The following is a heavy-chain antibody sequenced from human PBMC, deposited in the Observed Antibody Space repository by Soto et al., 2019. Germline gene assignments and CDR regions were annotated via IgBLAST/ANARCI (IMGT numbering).Heavy chain of an antibody. Sequence: QVQLQQWGAGLLKPSETLSLTCAVYGGSFSGYYWSWIRQPPGKGLEWIGEINHSGTTNYNPSPKSRVTISVDTSKNQFSLKLSSVTAADTAVYYCARRGRTTSYYYMDVWGKGTTVTVSS. CDR1: GGSFSGYY. V-gene: IGHV4-34*01. CDR2: INHSGTT. CDR3: ARRGRTTSYYYMDV. D-gene: IGHD1-1*01. J-gene: IGHJ6*03.